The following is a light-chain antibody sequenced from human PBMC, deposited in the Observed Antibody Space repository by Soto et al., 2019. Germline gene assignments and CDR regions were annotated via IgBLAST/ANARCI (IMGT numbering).Light chain of an antibody. Sequence: DIQMTQSPSSLSASVGDRVTITCRASQSISSYLNWYPQKPGKAPKLLIYAASSLQSGVPSRFSGSGSGTDFTLTIRSLQPEDFATYYCQQRYSTPPYTFGQGTNLEIK. CDR1: QSISSY. CDR3: QQRYSTPPYT. CDR2: AAS. V-gene: IGKV1-39*01. J-gene: IGKJ2*01.